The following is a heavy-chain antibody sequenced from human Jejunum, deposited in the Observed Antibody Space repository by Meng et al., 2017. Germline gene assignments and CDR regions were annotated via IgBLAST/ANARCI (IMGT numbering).Heavy chain of an antibody. J-gene: IGHJ5*02. V-gene: IGHV1-2*02. CDR2: INPDTGGT. CDR1: GYTFSPYY. Sequence: ASVKVSCKTSGYTFSPYYIHWVRQAPGQGLAWMGWINPDTGGTSYARKFQGRVTMTRDTSISTAYMELSSLTSDDTAVYYCARSKEYSSAVNYFDPWGQGTLVTVSS. CDR3: ARSKEYSSAVNYFDP. D-gene: IGHD2/OR15-2a*01.